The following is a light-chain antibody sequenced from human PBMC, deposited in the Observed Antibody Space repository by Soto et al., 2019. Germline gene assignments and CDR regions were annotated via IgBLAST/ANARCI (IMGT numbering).Light chain of an antibody. Sequence: QSVLTQPPSVSAAPGQKVTISCSGSSSNIGNNYVSWYQHLPGTAPKFLIDDNNQRPSGIPDRFSGSKSDTSATLGITGLQTGDEADYYCGTWDSSLSVYVFGTGTKVTVL. CDR1: SSNIGNNY. V-gene: IGLV1-51*01. CDR2: DNN. CDR3: GTWDSSLSVYV. J-gene: IGLJ1*01.